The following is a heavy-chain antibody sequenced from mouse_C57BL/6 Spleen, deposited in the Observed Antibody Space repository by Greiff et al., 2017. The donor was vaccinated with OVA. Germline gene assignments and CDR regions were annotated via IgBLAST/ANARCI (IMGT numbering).Heavy chain of an antibody. CDR2: IDPSDSYT. J-gene: IGHJ2*01. V-gene: IGHV1-69*01. D-gene: IGHD2-14*01. CDR1: GYTFTSYW. Sequence: VKLQQPGAELVMPGASVKLSCKASGYTFTSYWMHWVKQRPGQGLEWIGEIDPSDSYTNYNQKFKGKSTLTVDKSSSTAYMQLSSLTSEDAAVYYCARALVRDFDDWGKGTTLTVSS. CDR3: ARALVRDFDD.